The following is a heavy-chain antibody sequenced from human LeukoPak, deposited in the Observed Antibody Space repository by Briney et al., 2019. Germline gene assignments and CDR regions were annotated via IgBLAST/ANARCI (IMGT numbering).Heavy chain of an antibody. CDR2: ISYDGGKR. V-gene: IGHV3-30*18. CDR3: AKGLRWFGDFYFNFFDY. CDR1: GFNFRTYG. Sequence: GGSLRLPCAASGFNFRTYGMHWVRQAPGKGLEWVAFISYDGGKRYFGESVKGRFTIARDNSENTVSLQMNSLKTEDTAVYYCAKGLRWFGDFYFNFFDYWGQGILVTVSS. J-gene: IGHJ4*02. D-gene: IGHD3-10*01.